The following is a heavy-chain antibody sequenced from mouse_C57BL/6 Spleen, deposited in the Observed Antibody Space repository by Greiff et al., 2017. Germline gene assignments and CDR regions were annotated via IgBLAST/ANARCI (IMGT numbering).Heavy chain of an antibody. V-gene: IGHV5-4*01. Sequence: EVQVVESGGGLVKPGGSLKLSCAASGFTFTSYAMSWVRQTPEKRLEWVATISAGGSYTYYPDNVKGRFTITRDNAKNKLYLQMRDHESEDTAMYDCARDWYDYGYYCDYWGQGTTLTVSS. CDR3: ARDWYDYGYYCDY. J-gene: IGHJ2*01. CDR2: ISAGGSYT. CDR1: GFTFTSYA. D-gene: IGHD2-4*01.